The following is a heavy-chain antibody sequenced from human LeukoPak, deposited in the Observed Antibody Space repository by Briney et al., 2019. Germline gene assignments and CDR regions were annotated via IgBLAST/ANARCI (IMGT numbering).Heavy chain of an antibody. CDR2: ISASGP. V-gene: IGHV3-23*01. J-gene: IGHJ4*02. D-gene: IGHD5-12*01. CDR1: GFTFSRLA. CDR3: ARGGSLGGGYGFDY. Sequence: GGSLRLSCAASGFTFSRLAMTWVRQAPGKGLEWVSTISASGPYYADAVRGRFTISRDNSRNTLSLQMDSLRAEDTAVYYCARGGSLGGGYGFDYWGQGTLVTVSS.